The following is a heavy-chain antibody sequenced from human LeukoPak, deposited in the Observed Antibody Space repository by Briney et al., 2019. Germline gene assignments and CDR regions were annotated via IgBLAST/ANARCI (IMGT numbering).Heavy chain of an antibody. CDR1: GFTFSGSA. CDR3: TRPYYDFWSGSSYNWFDP. Sequence: GSLXLSCAASGFTFSGSAMHWVRQASGKGLEWVGRIRSKANSYATAYAASVKGRFTISRDDSKNTAYLQMNSLKTEDTAVYYCTRPYYDFWSGSSYNWFDPWGQGTLVTVSS. J-gene: IGHJ5*02. V-gene: IGHV3-73*01. CDR2: IRSKANSYAT. D-gene: IGHD3-3*01.